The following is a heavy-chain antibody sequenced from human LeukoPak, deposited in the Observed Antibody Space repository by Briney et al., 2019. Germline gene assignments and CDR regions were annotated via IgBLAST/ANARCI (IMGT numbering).Heavy chain of an antibody. CDR2: IYYSGST. J-gene: IGHJ4*02. V-gene: IGHV4-39*07. CDR3: ARAYDSSGPFDY. Sequence: PSETLSLTCTVSGGSISSSSYYWGWIRQPPGKGLEWIGSIYYSGSTYYNPSLESRVTISVDTSKNQFSLKLSSVTAADTAAYYCARAYDSSGPFDYWGQGTLVTVSS. D-gene: IGHD3-22*01. CDR1: GGSISSSSYY.